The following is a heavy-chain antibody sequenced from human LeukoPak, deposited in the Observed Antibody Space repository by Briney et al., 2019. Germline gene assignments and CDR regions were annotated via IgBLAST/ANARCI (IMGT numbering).Heavy chain of an antibody. D-gene: IGHD3-22*01. CDR1: GFTFSGYG. CDR3: ARQIAYYYDSSGYYTTDY. CDR2: IYYDGSDK. Sequence: PGRSLRLSCAASGFTFSGYGMHWVRQAPGKGLEWVAIIYYDGSDKYYADSVKGRFTISRDNSKDTLYLQMNSLRAEDTAVYYCARQIAYYYDSSGYYTTDYWGQGTLVTVSS. J-gene: IGHJ4*02. V-gene: IGHV3-33*01.